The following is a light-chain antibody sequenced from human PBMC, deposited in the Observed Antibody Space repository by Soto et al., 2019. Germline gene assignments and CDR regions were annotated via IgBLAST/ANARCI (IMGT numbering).Light chain of an antibody. J-gene: IGKJ1*01. CDR3: QQYNSFSWT. CDR1: QSVSSR. V-gene: IGKV1-5*02. CDR2: DAS. Sequence: DIQMTQSPSSLSASVGYRVTIICRASQSVSSRLAWYQQKPGKAPKVLIYDASSWAGGVPSRFTGSGSGTDFTLTINSLQPDDFACYYCQQYNSFSWTFGQGTTGDIK.